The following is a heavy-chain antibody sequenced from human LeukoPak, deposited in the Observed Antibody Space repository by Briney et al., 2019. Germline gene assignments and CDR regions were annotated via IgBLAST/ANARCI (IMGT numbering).Heavy chain of an antibody. CDR1: GFTFSSYW. V-gene: IGHV3-7*04. D-gene: IGHD6-19*01. J-gene: IGHJ4*02. CDR2: IKQDGREK. CDR3: ARVLPSSGGRQPPNY. Sequence: GGSLRLSCAASGFTFSSYWMSWVRQAPGKGLEWVANIKQDGREKYYVDSVKGRFTISRDNAKNSLYLQMNSLRAEDTAVYYCARVLPSSGGRQPPNYWGQGTLVTVSS.